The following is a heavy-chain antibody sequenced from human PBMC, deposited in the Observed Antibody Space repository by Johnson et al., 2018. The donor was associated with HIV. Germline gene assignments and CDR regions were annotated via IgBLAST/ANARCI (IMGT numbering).Heavy chain of an antibody. V-gene: IGHV3-7*01. CDR2: IKQDGTEK. Sequence: VQLVESGGGVVQPGGSLRLSCAASGFTFSNAWMNWVCQAPGKGQEWVANIKQDGTEKFYADSVKGRFTISRDNSKSTLFLQMNSLRPEDTAVYYCARIRVAVITEVGAFDIWGQGTMVTVSS. CDR1: GFTFSNAW. D-gene: IGHD3-22*01. CDR3: ARIRVAVITEVGAFDI. J-gene: IGHJ3*02.